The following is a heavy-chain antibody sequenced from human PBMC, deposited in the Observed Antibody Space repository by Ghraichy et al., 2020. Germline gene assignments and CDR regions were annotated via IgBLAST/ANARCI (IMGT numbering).Heavy chain of an antibody. CDR3: ARYCTGDTCYGPPSPFEY. J-gene: IGHJ4*02. CDR1: GFTFSSYW. V-gene: IGHV3-7*03. Sequence: GGSLRLSCAASGFTFSSYWMSWVRQAPGKGLEWVASINHVDRGMYYLDSVKGRFTISRDNAKSSLYLQMNSLRAEDTAVYHCARYCTGDTCYGPPSPFEYWGQGTLVTVSS. CDR2: INHVDRGM. D-gene: IGHD2-8*02.